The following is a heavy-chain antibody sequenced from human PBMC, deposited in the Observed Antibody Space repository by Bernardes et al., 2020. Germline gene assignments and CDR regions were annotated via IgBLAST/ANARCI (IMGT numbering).Heavy chain of an antibody. D-gene: IGHD3-16*01. CDR1: RYTFTSYD. V-gene: IGHV1-8*01. CDR3: VRWGWRAGDS. CDR2: MNPDSGNT. Sequence: ASVKVSCKASRYTFTSYDINWVRQATGQGLEWMGWMNPDSGNTGYAQKFQGRVTMTRNTSLSTVYMELRSLRSEDTAVYYCVRWGWRAGDSWGQGTLVTVSS. J-gene: IGHJ4*02.